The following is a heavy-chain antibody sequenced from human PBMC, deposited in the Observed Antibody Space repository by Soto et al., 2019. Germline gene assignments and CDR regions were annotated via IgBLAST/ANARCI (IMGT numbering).Heavy chain of an antibody. Sequence: SVKVSCKASGGTFSSYAISWVRQAPGQGLEWMGGIIPIFGTANYAQKFQGRVTITADESTSTAYMELSSLRSEDTAVYYCARAHRVGSRIRIFDYWGKGTLVNVPA. J-gene: IGHJ4*02. CDR3: ARAHRVGSRIRIFDY. V-gene: IGHV1-69*13. D-gene: IGHD5-18*01. CDR1: GGTFSSYA. CDR2: IIPIFGTA.